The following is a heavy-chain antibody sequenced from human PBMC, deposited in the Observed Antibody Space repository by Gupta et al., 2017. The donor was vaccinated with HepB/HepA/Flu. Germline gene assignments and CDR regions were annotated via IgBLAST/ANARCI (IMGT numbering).Heavy chain of an antibody. J-gene: IGHJ4*02. CDR3: ARVLRDGYNHFDY. Sequence: EVQLVESGGGLVQPGGSLRLSCAASGFTFSRYWMHWVRQAPGKGLVWVSRINSDGSSSGYADSVKGRFTISRDNAKNTLYLQMNSLRAEDTAVYYCARVLRDGYNHFDYWGQGTLGTVSS. CDR1: GFTFSRYW. V-gene: IGHV3-74*01. D-gene: IGHD5-24*01. CDR2: INSDGSSS.